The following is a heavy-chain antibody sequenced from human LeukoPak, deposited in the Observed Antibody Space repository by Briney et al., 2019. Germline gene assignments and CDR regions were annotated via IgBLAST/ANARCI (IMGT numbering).Heavy chain of an antibody. D-gene: IGHD3-22*01. V-gene: IGHV3-33*01. Sequence: PGGSLRLSCAASGFTFSSYGMHWVRQAPGKGLEWVAVIWYDGSNKYYADSVKGRFTISRDNSKNTLYLQMNSLRAEDTAVYYCARGGYYYDGSGPAGYWGQGTLVTVSS. CDR2: IWYDGSNK. J-gene: IGHJ4*02. CDR3: ARGGYYYDGSGPAGY. CDR1: GFTFSSYG.